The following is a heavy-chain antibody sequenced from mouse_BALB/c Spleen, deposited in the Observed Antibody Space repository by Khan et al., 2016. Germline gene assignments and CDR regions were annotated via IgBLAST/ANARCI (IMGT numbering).Heavy chain of an antibody. CDR3: ASFYYDYDRALFAY. CDR1: GFSLSRYS. J-gene: IGHJ3*01. V-gene: IGHV2-6-4*01. Sequence: QVQLKESGPGLVAPSQSLSITCTVSGFSLSRYSVHWVRQPPGQGLEWLGMIWGGGTTDFNSALKSSLSISKDNSKSHAFLNMNSLQTDDTAMYYCASFYYDYDRALFAYWGQGTLVTVSA. D-gene: IGHD2-4*01. CDR2: IWGGGTT.